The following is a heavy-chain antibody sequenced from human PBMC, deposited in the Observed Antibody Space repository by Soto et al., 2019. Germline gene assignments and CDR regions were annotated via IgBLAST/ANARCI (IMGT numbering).Heavy chain of an antibody. D-gene: IGHD6-6*01. CDR2: IIPIFGTA. V-gene: IGHV1-69*13. CDR1: GYTFSDYY. Sequence: SVKVSCKAGGYTFSDYYIQWVRQAPGQGLEWMGGIIPIFGTANYAQKFQGRVTITADESTSTAYMELSSLRSEDTAVYYCARNLGSSAFPFDYWGQGTLVTVSS. CDR3: ARNLGSSAFPFDY. J-gene: IGHJ4*02.